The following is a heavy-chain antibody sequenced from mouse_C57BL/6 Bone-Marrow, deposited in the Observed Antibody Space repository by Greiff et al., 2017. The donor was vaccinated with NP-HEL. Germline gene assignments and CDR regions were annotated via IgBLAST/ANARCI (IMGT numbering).Heavy chain of an antibody. Sequence: VKLQESGAELARPGASVKMSCKASGYTFTSYTMHWVKQRPGQGLEWIGYINPSSGSTKYNQKFKDKATLTADKSSSTAYMQLSSLTSEDSAVYYCARSYYYGSLAYWGQGTLVTVSA. V-gene: IGHV1-4*01. CDR1: GYTFTSYT. D-gene: IGHD1-1*01. CDR3: ARSYYYGSLAY. CDR2: INPSSGST. J-gene: IGHJ3*01.